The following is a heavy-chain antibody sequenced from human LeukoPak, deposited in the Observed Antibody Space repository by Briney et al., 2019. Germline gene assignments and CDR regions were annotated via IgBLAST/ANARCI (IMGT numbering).Heavy chain of an antibody. J-gene: IGHJ4*02. Sequence: SETLSLTCTVSGASISSYYWSWIRRPAGKGLEWIGRIYVSGSTSYNPSLRSRVTMSLDTSKNQFSLRLSSVTAADTAVYYCSRDQTSYDVLTGSFTQYYFDDWGQGIQVTVSS. CDR2: IYVSGST. CDR3: SRDQTSYDVLTGSFTQYYFDD. V-gene: IGHV4-4*07. CDR1: GASISSYY. D-gene: IGHD3-9*01.